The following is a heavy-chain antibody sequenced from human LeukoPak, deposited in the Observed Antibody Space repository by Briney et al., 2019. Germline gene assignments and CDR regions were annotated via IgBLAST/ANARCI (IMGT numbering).Heavy chain of an antibody. D-gene: IGHD3-3*01. CDR1: GFTFSSYS. J-gene: IGHJ1*01. Sequence: GGSLRLSCAASGFTFSSYSMNWVRQAPGKGLEWVSSISSSSSYIYYADSVKGRFTISRDNAKNSLYLQMNSLRAEDTAVYYCAGSGSRHAEYFQHWGQGTLVTVSS. CDR2: ISSSSSYI. CDR3: AGSGSRHAEYFQH. V-gene: IGHV3-21*04.